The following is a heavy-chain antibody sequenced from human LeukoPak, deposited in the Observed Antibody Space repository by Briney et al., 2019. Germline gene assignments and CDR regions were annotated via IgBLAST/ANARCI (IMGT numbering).Heavy chain of an antibody. D-gene: IGHD4-17*01. CDR1: GGSISSGGYY. J-gene: IGHJ6*03. Sequence: PSETLSLTCTVSGGSISSGGYYWSWIRQPPGKGLEWIGYIYHSGSTYYNPSLKSRVTISVDRSKNQFSLKLSSVTAADTAVYYCARAPYGDYDAVYYYYYMDVWGKGTTVTVSS. CDR2: IYHSGST. CDR3: ARAPYGDYDAVYYYYYMDV. V-gene: IGHV4-30-2*01.